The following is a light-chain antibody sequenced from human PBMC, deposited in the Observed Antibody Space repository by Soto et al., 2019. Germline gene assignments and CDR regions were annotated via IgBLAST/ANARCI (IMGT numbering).Light chain of an antibody. CDR3: QVWDAGSDHEV. J-gene: IGLJ2*01. Sequence: SYELTQPPSVSVAPGQTARITCGGDHIGGKSVHWYQQKPGQAPLLVVYDDADRPSGIPERFSGSNSDNTATLTIGRVEAGDEADYYCQVWDAGSDHEVFGGGTKLTVL. CDR2: DDA. V-gene: IGLV3-21*02. CDR1: HIGGKS.